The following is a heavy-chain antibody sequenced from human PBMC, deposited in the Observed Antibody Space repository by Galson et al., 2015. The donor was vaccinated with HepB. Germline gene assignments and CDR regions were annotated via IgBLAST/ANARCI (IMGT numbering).Heavy chain of an antibody. CDR3: AKILSGGDSADY. D-gene: IGHD4-17*01. CDR2: ISYDGSNK. V-gene: IGHV3-30*18. CDR1: GFTFSRYG. Sequence: SLRLSCAASGFTFSRYGMHWVRQAPGKGLEWVAVISYDGSNKYYADSVKGRFTISRDNSKNTLYLQMNSLRAEDTAEYYCAKILSGGDSADYWGQGTLVTVSS. J-gene: IGHJ4*02.